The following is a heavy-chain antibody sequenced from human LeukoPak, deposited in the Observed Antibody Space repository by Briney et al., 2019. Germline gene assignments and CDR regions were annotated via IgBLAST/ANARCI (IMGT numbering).Heavy chain of an antibody. CDR3: ARCGSSIVVVPAAINYYYYYGMDV. D-gene: IGHD2-2*02. V-gene: IGHV4-34*01. Sequence: ETLSLTXAVYGGSFXGYYWSWIRQPPGKGLEWIGEINHSGSTNYNPSLKSRVTISVDTSKNQFSLKLSSVTAADTAVYYCARCGSSIVVVPAAINYYYYYGMDVWGQGTTVTVSS. J-gene: IGHJ6*02. CDR2: INHSGST. CDR1: GGSFXGYY.